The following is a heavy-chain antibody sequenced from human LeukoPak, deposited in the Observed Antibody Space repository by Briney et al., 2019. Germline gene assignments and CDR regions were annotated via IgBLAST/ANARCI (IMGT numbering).Heavy chain of an antibody. D-gene: IGHD3-22*01. CDR1: GFTFSNYW. Sequence: GGSLRLSCAASGFTFSNYWMSWVRQAPGKGLEWVANIKEDGSEKYYVDSVKGRFTISRDNAKNSLYLQMNSLRAEDTAVYYCGTRYSDSSGYWCFDYWGQGTLVTVSS. V-gene: IGHV3-7*01. J-gene: IGHJ4*02. CDR2: IKEDGSEK. CDR3: GTRYSDSSGYWCFDY.